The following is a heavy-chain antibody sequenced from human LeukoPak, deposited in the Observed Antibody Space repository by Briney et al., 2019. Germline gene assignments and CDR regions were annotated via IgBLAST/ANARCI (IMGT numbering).Heavy chain of an antibody. CDR1: GYTFTIYG. J-gene: IGHJ3*02. D-gene: IGHD6-19*01. Sequence: VASVNVSCKASGYTFTIYGISWVRQAPGQGLEWMGWISSYNGNTNYAQKLQGRVTMSTDTSTGTAYMELRSLRSDDAAVYYCARRVAVARRDAFDIWGQGTMVTVSS. CDR3: ARRVAVARRDAFDI. CDR2: ISSYNGNT. V-gene: IGHV1-18*01.